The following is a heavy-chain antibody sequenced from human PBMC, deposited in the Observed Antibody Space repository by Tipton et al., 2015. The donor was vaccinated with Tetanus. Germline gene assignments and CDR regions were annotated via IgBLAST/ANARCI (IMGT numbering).Heavy chain of an antibody. J-gene: IGHJ4*02. Sequence: SLRLSCAASGFIFSSYGIHWVRQAPGKRLEWVSVSRYDGTDKYYADSVKGRFTISRDNSKNTLYLQMNSLRAEDTAVYYCAREADCRGGSCRSGVLDNGGRGPQVTVPS. CDR3: AREADCRGGSCRSGVLDN. D-gene: IGHD2-15*01. CDR2: SRYDGTDK. CDR1: GFIFSSYG. V-gene: IGHV3-33*01.